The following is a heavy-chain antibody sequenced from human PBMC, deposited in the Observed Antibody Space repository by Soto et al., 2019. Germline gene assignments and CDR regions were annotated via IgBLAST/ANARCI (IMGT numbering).Heavy chain of an antibody. J-gene: IGHJ4*02. CDR3: ASDVHYYASDY. D-gene: IGHD3-10*01. V-gene: IGHV3-11*01. CDR1: GFTFSDHY. Sequence: GGSLRLSCVASGFTFSDHYMTWIRQAPGKGLEWVSYISGSGTTIYYTDSVKGRFTVSRDNAKNSVYLQMNSLRAEDTAVYYCASDVHYYASDYWGQGTLVTVSS. CDR2: ISGSGTTI.